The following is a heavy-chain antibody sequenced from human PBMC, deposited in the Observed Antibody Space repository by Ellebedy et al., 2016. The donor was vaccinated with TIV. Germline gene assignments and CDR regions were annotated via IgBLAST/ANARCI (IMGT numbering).Heavy chain of an antibody. V-gene: IGHV3-21*01. Sequence: GESLKISXAASGFTFSSYSMNWVCQAPGKGLEWVSSISSSSSYIYYADSVKGRFTISRDNAKNSLYLQMNSLRAEDTAVYYCARDRGSGSTFNYWGQGTLVTVSS. D-gene: IGHD3-10*01. J-gene: IGHJ4*02. CDR2: ISSSSSYI. CDR1: GFTFSSYS. CDR3: ARDRGSGSTFNY.